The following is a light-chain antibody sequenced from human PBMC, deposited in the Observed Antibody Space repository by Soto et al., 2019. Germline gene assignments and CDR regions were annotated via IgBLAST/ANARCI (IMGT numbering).Light chain of an antibody. J-gene: IGKJ1*01. V-gene: IGKV1-5*03. CDR3: QRYNSYYRT. CDR2: KAS. Sequence: DIQMTQSPSTLSASVGDRVTITCRASQSISSWLAWYQQKPGKAPKLLIYKASSLESGVPSRFSGRGSGTEFTLTISSLQPDDFATYYCQRYNSYYRTFGQGTKVEIK. CDR1: QSISSW.